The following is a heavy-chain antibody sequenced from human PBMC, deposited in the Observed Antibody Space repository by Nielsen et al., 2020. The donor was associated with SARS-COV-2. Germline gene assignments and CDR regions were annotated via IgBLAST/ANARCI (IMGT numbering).Heavy chain of an antibody. Sequence: ASVKVSCKASGYTFTNYGISWVRQAPAQGLEWMGWISAYNGNTNYAQKLQGRVTMATDTSTSTAYMELRSLRSDDTAVYYCARWGYCSSASCYLYYHYYGMDVWGQGTTVTVSS. D-gene: IGHD2-2*01. J-gene: IGHJ6*02. CDR3: ARWGYCSSASCYLYYHYYGMDV. CDR1: GYTFTNYG. V-gene: IGHV1-18*04. CDR2: ISAYNGNT.